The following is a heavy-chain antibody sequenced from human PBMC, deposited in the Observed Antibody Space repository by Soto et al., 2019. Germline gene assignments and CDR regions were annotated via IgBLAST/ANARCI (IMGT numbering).Heavy chain of an antibody. D-gene: IGHD3-10*01. CDR1: VFSFTTSGMC. V-gene: IGHV2-70*01. CDR2: IDWDDDK. J-gene: IGHJ4*02. CDR3: ARNFYDTGNYYARIDY. Sequence: GSGPTLVNPTQTLTLTCTFSVFSFTTSGMCVSWIRQPPGKALEWLALIDWDDDKFYVTSLKTRLTISRDTSKNQVVLTMTNMDPLDTATYYCARNFYDTGNYYARIDYWGPGTLVTVSS.